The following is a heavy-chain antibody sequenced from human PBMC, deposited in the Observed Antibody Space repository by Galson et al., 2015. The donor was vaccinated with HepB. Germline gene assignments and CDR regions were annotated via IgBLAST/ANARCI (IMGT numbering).Heavy chain of an antibody. V-gene: IGHV1-69*13. Sequence: SVKVSCKASGGTFTTYVISWVRQAPGQGLEWMGDFIPLFGTANYAQKFQGRVTITADDSTTIGYMELSSLRSEDSAVYYCARERKSGSIVAGAFDIWGQGTLVTVSP. D-gene: IGHD1-26*01. J-gene: IGHJ3*02. CDR1: GGTFTTYV. CDR2: FIPLFGTA. CDR3: ARERKSGSIVAGAFDI.